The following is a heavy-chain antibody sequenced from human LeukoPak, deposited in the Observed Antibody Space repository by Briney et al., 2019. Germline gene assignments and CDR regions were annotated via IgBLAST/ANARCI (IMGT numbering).Heavy chain of an antibody. CDR1: GGTFSSYA. CDR2: IIPILGIA. CDR3: ARDGTYYYDSSGYYYFDY. D-gene: IGHD3-22*01. V-gene: IGHV1-69*04. J-gene: IGHJ4*02. Sequence: SVKVSCKASGGTFSSYAISWVRQAPGQGLEWMGRIIPILGIANYAQKFQGRVTITADKSTSTAYMELSSLRSEDTAVYYCARDGTYYYDSSGYYYFDYWGQGTLVTVSS.